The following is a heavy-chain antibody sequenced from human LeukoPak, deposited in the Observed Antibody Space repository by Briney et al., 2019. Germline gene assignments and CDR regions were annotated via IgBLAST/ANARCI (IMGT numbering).Heavy chain of an antibody. D-gene: IGHD6-19*01. J-gene: IGHJ3*02. CDR3: ARDNQWLTDAFDI. CDR1: GFTFSSYG. CDR2: IWYDGSNK. V-gene: IGHV3-33*01. Sequence: GGSLRLSCAASGFTFSSYGTHWVRQAPGKGLEGVAVIWYDGSNKYYADSVKGRFTISRDNSKNTLYLQMNSLRAEDTAVYYCARDNQWLTDAFDIWGQGTMVTVSS.